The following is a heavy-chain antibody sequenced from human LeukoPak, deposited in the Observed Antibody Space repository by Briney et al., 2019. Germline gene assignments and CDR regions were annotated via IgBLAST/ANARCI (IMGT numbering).Heavy chain of an antibody. D-gene: IGHD6-13*01. Sequence: GGFLRLSCAASGFTFSSYGMHWVRQAPGKGLEWVAVISYDGSNKYYADSVKGRFTISRDNAKNSLYLQMNSLRAEDTAVYYCARGRAAAGTSSRGIDYWGQGTLVTVSS. CDR3: ARGRAAAGTSSRGIDY. J-gene: IGHJ4*02. CDR1: GFTFSSYG. V-gene: IGHV3-30*03. CDR2: ISYDGSNK.